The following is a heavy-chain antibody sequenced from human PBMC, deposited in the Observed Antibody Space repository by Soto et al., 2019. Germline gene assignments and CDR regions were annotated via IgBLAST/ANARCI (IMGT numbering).Heavy chain of an antibody. CDR1: GFTFSIYA. D-gene: IGHD5-12*01. CDR2: ITNNGDTT. J-gene: IGHJ3*01. Sequence: EKQLVESGGALAQPGGSLRLSCVGSGFTFSIYALTWVRQAPGKGLEWVSLITNNGDTTFFGDSVKGRFSISRDNSKNTLYLHLENLRAEDPAVYYCAMSAGYGGAFYVWGQGTMVAVSS. CDR3: AMSAGYGGAFYV. V-gene: IGHV3-23*04.